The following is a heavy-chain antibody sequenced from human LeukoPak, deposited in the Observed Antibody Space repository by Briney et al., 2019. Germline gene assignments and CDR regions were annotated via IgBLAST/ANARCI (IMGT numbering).Heavy chain of an antibody. CDR3: ASRNFGYSSGWYNY. J-gene: IGHJ4*02. Sequence: SETLSLTCTVSGGSISSYYWSWIRQPPGKGLEWIGYIYYSGSTNYNPSPKSRVTISVDTSKNQFSLKLSSVTAADTAVYYCASRNFGYSSGWYNYWGQGTLVTVSS. CDR2: IYYSGST. D-gene: IGHD6-19*01. CDR1: GGSISSYY. V-gene: IGHV4-59*08.